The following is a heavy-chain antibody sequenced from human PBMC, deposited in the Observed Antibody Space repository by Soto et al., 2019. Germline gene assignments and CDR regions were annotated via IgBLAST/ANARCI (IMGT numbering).Heavy chain of an antibody. V-gene: IGHV3-74*01. CDR3: VRGTRGLSGMDY. CDR2: ISEDGSIS. J-gene: IGHJ4*02. Sequence: EVQLVESGGVLVQPGGSLRLSCAASGFSFSDYWMHWVRQPPGKGLVWVSHISEDGSISSYADSLKGRFTITRDNAKNTLFLQINGLRDEDTALYYCVRGTRGLSGMDYLGQGTLITVSS. CDR1: GFSFSDYW. D-gene: IGHD2-2*01.